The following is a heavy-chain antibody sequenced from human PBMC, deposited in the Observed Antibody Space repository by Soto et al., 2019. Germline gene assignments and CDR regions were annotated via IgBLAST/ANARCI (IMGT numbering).Heavy chain of an antibody. Sequence: EVQLLESGGDLVQPGGSLRLSCAASGFTFSSSAMSWVRQAPGKGLEWVSTISGDIYYSDSVKGRFTISRDNSKNTLYPQMNSLRAEDTAVYYCAKLLPRSCDICGQGTMVTVSS. CDR2: ISGDI. D-gene: IGHD2-15*01. V-gene: IGHV3-23*01. J-gene: IGHJ3*02. CDR3: AKLLPRSCDI. CDR1: GFTFSSSA.